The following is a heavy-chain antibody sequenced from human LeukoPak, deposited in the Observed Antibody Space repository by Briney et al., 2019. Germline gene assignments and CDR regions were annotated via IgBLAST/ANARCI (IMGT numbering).Heavy chain of an antibody. J-gene: IGHJ4*02. CDR2: INAKSGDT. D-gene: IGHD5-24*01. Sequence: GASVKVSCKASGFTFNDYHIHWVRQAPGQGLEWMGWINAKSGDTKSAQKFQGGVTMTRDTSITTVHVEVTGLRSDDTAVYYCARRGDGYNLDYWGQGTLVTVSS. CDR1: GFTFNDYH. CDR3: ARRGDGYNLDY. V-gene: IGHV1-2*02.